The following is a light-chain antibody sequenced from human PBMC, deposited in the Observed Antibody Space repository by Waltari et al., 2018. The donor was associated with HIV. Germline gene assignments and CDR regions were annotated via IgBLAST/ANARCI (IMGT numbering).Light chain of an antibody. J-gene: IGLJ3*02. CDR2: DVT. Sequence: QSALTQPRPVSGSPGQSVTISCTVTSDDDGGYNHVPWYQQNPGKAPKFIIYDVTKRPSGVPDRFSGSKSGNTASLTISGLQAEDEADYYCCSYAGNYPVLFGGGTKLTVL. V-gene: IGLV2-11*01. CDR3: CSYAGNYPVL. CDR1: SDDDGGYNH.